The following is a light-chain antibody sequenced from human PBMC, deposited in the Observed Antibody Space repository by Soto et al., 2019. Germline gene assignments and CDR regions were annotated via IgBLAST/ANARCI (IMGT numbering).Light chain of an antibody. CDR3: CSYAGSSTWV. CDR2: EGS. V-gene: IGLV2-23*01. J-gene: IGLJ1*01. CDR1: SSDVGSYNF. Sequence: QSALTQPASVSGSPGQSITISCTGTSSDVGSYNFVSWYQQHPGKAPKVMIYEGSKRPSGVSNLFSGSKSGNTASLTISGLQAEDEADYYCCSYAGSSTWVFGTGTKLTVL.